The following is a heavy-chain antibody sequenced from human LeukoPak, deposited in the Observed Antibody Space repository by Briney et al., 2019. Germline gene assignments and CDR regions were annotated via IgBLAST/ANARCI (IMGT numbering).Heavy chain of an antibody. CDR2: TYYSGST. Sequence: SETLSLTCTVSGGSISSHYWSWIRQPPGKGLEWIGYTYYSGSTNYNPSLKSRVTISVDTSKNQFSLKLSSVTAADTAVYYCARAVVPAAIGLEYFDYWGQETLVTVSS. V-gene: IGHV4-59*11. J-gene: IGHJ4*02. CDR1: GGSISSHY. CDR3: ARAVVPAAIGLEYFDY. D-gene: IGHD2-2*01.